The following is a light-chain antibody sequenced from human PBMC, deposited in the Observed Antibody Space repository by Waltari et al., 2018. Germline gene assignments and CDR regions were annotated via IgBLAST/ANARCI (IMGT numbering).Light chain of an antibody. CDR2: WAS. CDR3: QQYYSFPPT. J-gene: IGKJ1*01. V-gene: IGKV4-1*01. CDR1: QSVLHSSNNKNY. Sequence: TVVTLSPDSLPVSLGERAPIHCSSSQSVLHSSNNKNYLAWYQKKPGQPPKLLIFWASTRESGVPDRFSGSGSGTDFTLTISNLQTADVAVYYCQQYYSFPPTFGQGTKVEIK.